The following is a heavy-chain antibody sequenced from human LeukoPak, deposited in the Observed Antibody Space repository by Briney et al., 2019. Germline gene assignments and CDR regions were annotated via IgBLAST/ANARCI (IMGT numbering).Heavy chain of an antibody. CDR1: GYTFTSYD. D-gene: IGHD6-13*01. CDR3: ASGGEQLNDVFDI. Sequence: GASVKVSCKASGYTFTSYDINWVRQATGQGLEWMGWMSPNSGNTGYAQKFQGRVTITRNTSISPAYMELSSLRSEDTAVYYCASGGEQLNDVFDIWGKGKMVTVS. CDR2: MSPNSGNT. V-gene: IGHV1-8*03. J-gene: IGHJ3*02.